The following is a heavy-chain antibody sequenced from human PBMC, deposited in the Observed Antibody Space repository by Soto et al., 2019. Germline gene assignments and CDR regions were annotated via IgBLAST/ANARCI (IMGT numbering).Heavy chain of an antibody. CDR1: GYTFTSYG. J-gene: IGHJ4*02. D-gene: IGHD2-2*01. CDR3: ARDNPIIVVVPAAPSSIMDV. V-gene: IGHV1-18*04. Sequence: ASVKVSCKASGYTFTSYGISWVRQAPGQGLEWMGWISAYNGNTNYAQKLQGRVTMTTDTSTSTAYMELRSLRSDDTAVYYCARDNPIIVVVPAAPSSIMDVWGQGTLVTVS. CDR2: ISAYNGNT.